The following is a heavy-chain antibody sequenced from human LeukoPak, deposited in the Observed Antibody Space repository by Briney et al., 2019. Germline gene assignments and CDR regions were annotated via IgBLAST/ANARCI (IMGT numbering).Heavy chain of an antibody. D-gene: IGHD3-3*01. CDR2: IYYSGST. CDR3: ARATYDGPLYFGY. J-gene: IGHJ4*02. V-gene: IGHV4-59*01. CDR1: GGSISNYY. Sequence: SETLSLTCAVSGGSISNYYWSWIRQPPGKGLEWIGYIYYSGSTSYNPSLKSRVAISVETSKNQFSVNLSSVTAADTAVYYCARATYDGPLYFGYWGQGTLVTVSS.